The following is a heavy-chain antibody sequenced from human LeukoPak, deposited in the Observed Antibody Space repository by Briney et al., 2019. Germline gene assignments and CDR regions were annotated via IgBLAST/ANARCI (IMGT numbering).Heavy chain of an antibody. J-gene: IGHJ5*02. D-gene: IGHD3-22*01. CDR3: ARKYYYDSSGYPAGFFWFDP. CDR1: GGTFSSYA. Sequence: SVKVSCKASGGTFSSYAISWVRQAPGQGLEWMGGIIPIFGTANYAQKLQGRVTVTTDTSTSTAYMELRSLRSDDTAVYYCARKYYYDSSGYPAGFFWFDPWGQGTLVTVSS. CDR2: IIPIFGTA. V-gene: IGHV1-69*05.